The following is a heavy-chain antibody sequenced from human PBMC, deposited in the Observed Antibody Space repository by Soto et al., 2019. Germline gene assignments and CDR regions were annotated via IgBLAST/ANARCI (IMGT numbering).Heavy chain of an antibody. V-gene: IGHV4-59*01. CDR2: IYYSGGT. D-gene: IGHD5-12*01. CDR1: GGSISSYY. J-gene: IGHJ4*02. CDR3: ARVELGATTAYYFDY. Sequence: PSETLSLTCTVSGGSISSYYWSWIRQPPGKGLEWIGYIYYSGGTNYNPSLKSRVTISVDTSKNQFSLKLSSVTAADTAVYYCARVELGATTAYYFDYWGQGTLVTVSS.